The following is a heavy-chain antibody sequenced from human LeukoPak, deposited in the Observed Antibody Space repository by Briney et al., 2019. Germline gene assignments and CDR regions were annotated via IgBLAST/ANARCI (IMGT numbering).Heavy chain of an antibody. D-gene: IGHD6-19*01. Sequence: GGSLRLSCAASGFTFNTYAMNWVPQAPGKGLEWVSTISGDGGGTYYADSVKGRFTISRDNSKNTLFLQMNSLRAEDTALYYCAKSPDVAGTGRFDYWGQGTLVTVSS. V-gene: IGHV3-23*01. CDR1: GFTFNTYA. CDR3: AKSPDVAGTGRFDY. J-gene: IGHJ4*02. CDR2: ISGDGGGT.